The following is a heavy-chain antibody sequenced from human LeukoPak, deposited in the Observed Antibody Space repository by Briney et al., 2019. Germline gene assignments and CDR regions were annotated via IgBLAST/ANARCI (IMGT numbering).Heavy chain of an antibody. CDR2: INYSGST. Sequence: SETLSLTCTVSGGSISSYYWSWIRQPPGQGLEWIGYINYSGSTNYNPSLKSRVTISLDTSKNQFSLKLSSVTAADTAVYYCARQVVVVPAAARTLYYYMDVWGKGTTVTVSS. D-gene: IGHD2-2*01. CDR1: GGSISSYY. CDR3: ARQVVVVPAAARTLYYYMDV. V-gene: IGHV4-59*08. J-gene: IGHJ6*03.